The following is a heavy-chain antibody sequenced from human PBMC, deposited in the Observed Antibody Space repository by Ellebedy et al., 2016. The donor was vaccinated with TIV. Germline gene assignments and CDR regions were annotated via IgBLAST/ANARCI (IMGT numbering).Heavy chain of an antibody. CDR2: IIPIFGTA. CDR3: ARGRVIYGMDV. J-gene: IGHJ6*02. CDR1: GGTFSSYA. Sequence: SVKVSXXASGGTFSSYAISWVRQAPGQGLEWMGGIIPIFGTANYAQKFQGRVTITADKSTSTAYMELSSLRSEDTAVYYCARGRVIYGMDVWGQGTTVTVSS. V-gene: IGHV1-69*06. D-gene: IGHD3-10*01.